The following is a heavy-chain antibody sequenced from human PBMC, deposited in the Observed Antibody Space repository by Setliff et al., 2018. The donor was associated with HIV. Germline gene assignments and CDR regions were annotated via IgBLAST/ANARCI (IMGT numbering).Heavy chain of an antibody. CDR1: GYTFTSYG. D-gene: IGHD6-19*01. Sequence: GASVKVSCKASGYTFTSYGISWVRQAPGQGLEWMGWISTYNGNTNYAQKLQGRVTMTTDTSTTTAYMELSSLRSEDTAVYYCARGMYSSGWYDAFDIWGQGTMVTVSS. V-gene: IGHV1-18*01. J-gene: IGHJ3*02. CDR3: ARGMYSSGWYDAFDI. CDR2: ISTYNGNT.